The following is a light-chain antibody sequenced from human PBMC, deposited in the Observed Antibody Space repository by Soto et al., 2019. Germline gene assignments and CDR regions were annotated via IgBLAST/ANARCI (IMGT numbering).Light chain of an antibody. V-gene: IGKV1-5*03. CDR1: QSISNW. CDR2: KAS. J-gene: IGKJ4*01. Sequence: DIQMTQSPSTLSASVGDTVTITCRASQSISNWLAWYQQKPGKAPKLLIYKASILESGVPSRFSGSGSGTEFTLTISSLQPDDFATYYRQQYNSYSRTFGGGTKVEIK. CDR3: QQYNSYSRT.